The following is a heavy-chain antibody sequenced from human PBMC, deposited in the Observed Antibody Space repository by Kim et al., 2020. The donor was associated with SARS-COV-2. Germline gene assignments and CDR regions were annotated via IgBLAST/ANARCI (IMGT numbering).Heavy chain of an antibody. V-gene: IGHV3-21*01. Sequence: YYPNPVKSRYTTSRDHAKTSLYIHRNGLRPEDTAVYYCARDHEGGNAIDYWGQGTLVTVSS. D-gene: IGHD2-15*01. CDR3: ARDHEGGNAIDY. J-gene: IGHJ4*02.